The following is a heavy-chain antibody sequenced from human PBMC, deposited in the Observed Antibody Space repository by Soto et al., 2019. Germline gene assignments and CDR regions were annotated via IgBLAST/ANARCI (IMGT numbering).Heavy chain of an antibody. CDR2: ISWDGGST. J-gene: IGHJ6*02. V-gene: IGHV3-43*01. CDR1: GFTFDDYT. CDR3: AKERNPHYYYYGMDV. Sequence: PGGSLRLSCAASGFTFDDYTMHWVRQAPGKGLEWVSLISWDGGSTYYADSVKGRFTISRDNSKNSLYLQMNSLRTEDTALYHCAKERNPHYYYYGMDVWGQGTTVTVSS.